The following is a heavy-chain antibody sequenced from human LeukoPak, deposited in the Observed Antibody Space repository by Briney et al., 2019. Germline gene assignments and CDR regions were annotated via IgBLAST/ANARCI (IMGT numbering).Heavy chain of an antibody. CDR3: ARRAAAAGTIPEYYFDY. J-gene: IGHJ4*02. D-gene: IGHD6-13*01. CDR1: GGSISSHH. Sequence: SETLSLTCTVSGGSISSHHWGWIRQPPGKGLEWIGTIFYTGNTYYSPSLKTRVTMSVATSKNYFSLNLSSVTAADTAFYYCARRAAAAGTIPEYYFDYWGQGTLVTVSS. V-gene: IGHV4-39*02. CDR2: IFYTGNT.